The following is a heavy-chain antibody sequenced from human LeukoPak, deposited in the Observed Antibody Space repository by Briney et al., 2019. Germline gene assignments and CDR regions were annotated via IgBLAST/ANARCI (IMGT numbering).Heavy chain of an antibody. Sequence: GGSLRLSCAASGFTFIKSGMAWVRQAPGKGLEWVSSISDAKHYTFYVHSVRGRFTISRDDAKSTLYLQMNSLRAEDTAVYYCAKEKRGSDWGSYFDLWGQGSLVTVSS. D-gene: IGHD6-19*01. CDR2: ISDAKHYT. CDR3: AKEKRGSDWGSYFDL. CDR1: GFTFIKSG. V-gene: IGHV3-23*01. J-gene: IGHJ4*02.